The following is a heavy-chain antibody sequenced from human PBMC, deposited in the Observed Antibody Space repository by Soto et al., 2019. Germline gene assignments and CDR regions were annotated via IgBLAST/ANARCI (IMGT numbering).Heavy chain of an antibody. CDR3: ARVYSGYDVNWFDP. CDR1: GYTFTSYG. CDR2: ISAYNGNT. Sequence: ASVKVSCKASGYTFTSYGISWVRQAPGQGLEWMGWISAYNGNTNYAQKLQGRVTMTTDTSTSTAYMELRSLRSDDTAVYYCARVYSGYDVNWFDPWGQGTLVTVSS. D-gene: IGHD5-12*01. V-gene: IGHV1-18*01. J-gene: IGHJ5*02.